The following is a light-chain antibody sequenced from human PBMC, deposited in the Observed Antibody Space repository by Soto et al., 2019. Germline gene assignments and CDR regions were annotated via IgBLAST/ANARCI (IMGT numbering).Light chain of an antibody. J-gene: IGKJ1*01. V-gene: IGKV1-5*03. CDR2: EAA. Sequence: DIQMTKFPSPLFASLGARVTTTAGASRFINTYLAWYQQKPGEAPKLLIYEAANLESGVPSRFSGSGTGTEFTLTISSLQPDDFATYYCQQSNNYPWTFGQGTRVEI. CDR3: QQSNNYPWT. CDR1: RFINTY.